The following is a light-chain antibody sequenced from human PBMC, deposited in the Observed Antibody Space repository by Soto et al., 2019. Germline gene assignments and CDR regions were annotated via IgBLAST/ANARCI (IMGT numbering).Light chain of an antibody. CDR1: SGHSTYA. CDR2: LNNDGSH. Sequence: QSVLTQSPSASASLGASVKLTCTLSSGHSTYAIAWHQQQPEKGPRYLMKLNNDGSHTKGDGIPDRFSGYSSGAERYLTISSLQSEDEADYYCQTWVTGPPWVFGGGTKLTVL. V-gene: IGLV4-69*01. J-gene: IGLJ3*02. CDR3: QTWVTGPPWV.